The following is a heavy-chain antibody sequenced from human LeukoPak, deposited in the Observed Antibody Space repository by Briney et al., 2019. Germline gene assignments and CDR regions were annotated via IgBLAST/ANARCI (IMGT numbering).Heavy chain of an antibody. V-gene: IGHV4-34*01. CDR1: GGSFSTYY. Sequence: PSETLSLTCAVYGGSFSTYYWSWIRQSPGKGLEWIAEINHRGDTNYNPSVKSRVTISVDTSKNQFSLKVRSVTAADTAVYYCARAPTISETGYFDYWGRGTLVTVSS. CDR3: ARAPTISETGYFDY. CDR2: INHRGDT. J-gene: IGHJ4*03. D-gene: IGHD1-1*01.